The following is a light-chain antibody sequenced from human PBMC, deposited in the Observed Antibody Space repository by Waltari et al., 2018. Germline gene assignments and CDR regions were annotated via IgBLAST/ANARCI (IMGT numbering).Light chain of an antibody. V-gene: IGLV3-27*01. J-gene: IGLJ3*02. CDR1: ILAKKY. CDR3: YSAADNAVGV. CDR2: KDN. Sequence: SYDLTQPSSVSVSPGQTARITCSGDILAKKYGRWFQQKPGQAPLQVIYKDNERPSGIPERFSGSSSGTTVTLTISGAHVDDEADYYCYSAADNAVGVFGGGTKLTV.